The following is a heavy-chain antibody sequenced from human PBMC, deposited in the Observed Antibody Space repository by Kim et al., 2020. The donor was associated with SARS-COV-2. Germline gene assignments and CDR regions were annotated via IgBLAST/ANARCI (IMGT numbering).Heavy chain of an antibody. J-gene: IGHJ4*02. CDR3: ARSDSAGHFEL. V-gene: IGHV3-7*01. CDR2: IKVDGSAK. Sequence: GGSLRLSCAASGFTFSAYWMSWVRQAPGKGLEWVANIKVDGSAKYYVDSVKGRFTISRDNAKNSLYLQLNSLRAEDTAVYYCARSDSAGHFELWGQGTLVIVSS. D-gene: IGHD2-15*01. CDR1: GFTFSAYW.